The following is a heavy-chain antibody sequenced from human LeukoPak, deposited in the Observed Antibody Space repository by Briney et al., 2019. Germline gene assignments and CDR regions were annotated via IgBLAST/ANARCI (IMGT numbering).Heavy chain of an antibody. V-gene: IGHV3-20*04. CDR2: INYNGGST. CDR3: ARTPIVSPYYMDV. CDR1: GFSFDDYG. J-gene: IGHJ6*03. D-gene: IGHD5/OR15-5a*01. Sequence: GGSLRLSCAASGFSFDDYGMSWVRQAPGKGPEWVSAINYNGGSTTYADSVKGRFTISRDNAKNSLYLRMNSLRADDTALYYCARTPIVSPYYMDVWGKGTTVTISS.